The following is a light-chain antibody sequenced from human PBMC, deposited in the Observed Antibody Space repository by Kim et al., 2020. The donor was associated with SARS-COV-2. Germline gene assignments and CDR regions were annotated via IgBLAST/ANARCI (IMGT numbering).Light chain of an antibody. CDR1: NIGSKT. V-gene: IGLV3-21*04. J-gene: IGLJ3*02. Sequence: SYELTQPPSVSVAPGKTATMTCGGNNIGSKTVQWYQQKPGQAPVLVIYYNSDRPSGIPERFSGSNSGNTATLTVSRVEAGDEADFYCQVWDSSGDPVGVF. CDR2: YNS. CDR3: QVWDSSGDPVGV.